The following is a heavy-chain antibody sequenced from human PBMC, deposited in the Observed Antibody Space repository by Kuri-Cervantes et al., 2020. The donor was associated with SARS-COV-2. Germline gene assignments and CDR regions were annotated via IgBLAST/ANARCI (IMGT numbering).Heavy chain of an antibody. V-gene: IGHV3-23*01. J-gene: IGHJ4*02. D-gene: IGHD6-13*01. CDR3: AKSMSIAAPASGY. CDR1: GFTFSSYA. CDR2: ISNSGGST. Sequence: GESLKISCAASGFTFSSYAMRWVRQAPGKGLEWVSTISNSGGSTYYADSVKGRFTISRDNSKNTLYLQMNSLRADDTAVYYCAKSMSIAAPASGYWGQGTLVTVSS.